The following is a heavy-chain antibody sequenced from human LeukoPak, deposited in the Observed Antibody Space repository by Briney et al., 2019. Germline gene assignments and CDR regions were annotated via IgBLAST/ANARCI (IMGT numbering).Heavy chain of an antibody. CDR3: ARDSEWELRGDWFDP. Sequence: ASVKVSCKASGYTFTSYGISWVRQAPGQGLEWMGWISAYNGNSNYAQKLQGRVTMTTDTSTSTAYMELRSLRSDDTAVYYCARDSEWELRGDWFDPWGQGTLVTVSS. CDR1: GYTFTSYG. D-gene: IGHD1-26*01. V-gene: IGHV1-18*01. CDR2: ISAYNGNS. J-gene: IGHJ5*02.